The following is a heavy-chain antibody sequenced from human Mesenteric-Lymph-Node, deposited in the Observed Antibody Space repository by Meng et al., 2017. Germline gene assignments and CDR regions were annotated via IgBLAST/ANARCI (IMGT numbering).Heavy chain of an antibody. V-gene: IGHV3-72*01. CDR3: TRDITGDY. D-gene: IGHD3-10*01. CDR2: TRNKAKSYST. CDR1: GFTLSDHY. J-gene: IGHJ4*02. Sequence: EVELVESGGGLVQPGGSLRLSWEGSGFTLSDHYMDWVRQAPGKGLEWVGRTRNKAKSYSTDYAASVKGRFTISRDEGKSSVYLQMNSLKTEDTAVYYCTRDITGDYWGQGTLVTVSS.